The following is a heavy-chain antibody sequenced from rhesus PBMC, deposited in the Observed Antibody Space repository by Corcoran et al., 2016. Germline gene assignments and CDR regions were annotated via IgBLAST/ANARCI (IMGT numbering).Heavy chain of an antibody. V-gene: IGHV4-127*01. CDR2: IYGGSGST. J-gene: IGHJ4*01. CDR1: GYSISSGYG. CDR3: ARDRDTALDY. Sequence: QVQLQESGPGLVKPSETLSLTCAVSGYSISSGYGWGWIRQPPGKGLEWFGQIYGGSGSTYYNPSLKRRVTVSKDPSKNQFSLKLSSVTAADTAVYYCARDRDTALDYWGQGVLVTVSS. D-gene: IGHD5-12*01.